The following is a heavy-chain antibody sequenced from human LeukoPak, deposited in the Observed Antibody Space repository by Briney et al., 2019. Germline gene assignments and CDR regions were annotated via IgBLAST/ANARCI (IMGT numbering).Heavy chain of an antibody. CDR1: GFTFSHTW. Sequence: GGFLRLSSAASGFTFSHTWISWVRQAPGKGLEWVGRVKSKNDGGSTDYAAPVKGRFFISRDDSRGTLSLEMNSLKIEDTAVYFCVGRPWNFDYWGQGTLVTVSS. V-gene: IGHV3-15*01. J-gene: IGHJ4*02. CDR3: VGRPWNFDY. CDR2: VKSKNDGGST. D-gene: IGHD1-1*01.